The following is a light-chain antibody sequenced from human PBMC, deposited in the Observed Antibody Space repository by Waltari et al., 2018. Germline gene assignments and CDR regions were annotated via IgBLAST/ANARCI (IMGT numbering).Light chain of an antibody. V-gene: IGLV1-40*01. CDR2: GNN. CDR3: QSFDNMLSGGVV. Sequence: QSVLTQPPSVSGTPGQRVTISCSGSTTNLGAGHDSPWSQHLPGTAPKLLIYGNNNRPSGVPDRFSGSKSGTSASLAITGLQADDEADYFCQSFDNMLSGGVVFGGGTKLAVL. CDR1: TTNLGAGHD. J-gene: IGLJ2*01.